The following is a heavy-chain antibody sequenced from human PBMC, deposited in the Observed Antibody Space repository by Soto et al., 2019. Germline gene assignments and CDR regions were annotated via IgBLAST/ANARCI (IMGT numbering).Heavy chain of an antibody. Sequence: GGSLRLSCAASGFTFSSYSMNWVCQAPGKGLEWVSYISSSSSTIYYADSVKGRFTISRDNAKNSLYLQMNSLRAEDTAVYYCARDHGFPWSGYSEHDAFDIWGQGTMVTVSS. V-gene: IGHV3-48*01. CDR3: ARDHGFPWSGYSEHDAFDI. D-gene: IGHD3-3*01. CDR2: ISSSSSTI. J-gene: IGHJ3*02. CDR1: GFTFSSYS.